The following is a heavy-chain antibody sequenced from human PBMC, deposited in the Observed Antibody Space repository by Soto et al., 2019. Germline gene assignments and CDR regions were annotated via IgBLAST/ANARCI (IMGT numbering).Heavy chain of an antibody. CDR2: NHPSDSTV. CDR1: GYTFANYW. J-gene: IGHJ5*02. V-gene: IGHV5-51*01. CDR3: AGGNVANYFEP. D-gene: IGHD1-7*01. Sequence: GESLKISCQSSGYTFANYWIVWVRQMPGKGLEWMGINHPSDSTVKYSPSVQGPVTMSVDKSISTAYLQWSSLKVSDAAVYYCAGGNVANYFEPWGQGTLVTVSS.